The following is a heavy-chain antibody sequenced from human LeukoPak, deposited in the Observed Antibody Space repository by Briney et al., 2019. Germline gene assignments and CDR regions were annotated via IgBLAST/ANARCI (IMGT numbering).Heavy chain of an antibody. CDR2: ISSSSNYI. Sequence: GGSLRLSCAASGFTFSSYSMNWVRQAPGKGLEWVSSISSSSNYIYYADSVRGRFTISRDDAKNSLYLQMNSLRAEDTAVYYCARDRDCSSTSCNYYYYYMDVWGKGTSVTVSS. J-gene: IGHJ6*03. V-gene: IGHV3-21*01. CDR1: GFTFSSYS. CDR3: ARDRDCSSTSCNYYYYYMDV. D-gene: IGHD2-2*01.